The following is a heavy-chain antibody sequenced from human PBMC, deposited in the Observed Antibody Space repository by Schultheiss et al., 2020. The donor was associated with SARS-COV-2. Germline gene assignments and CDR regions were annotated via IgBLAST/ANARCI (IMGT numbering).Heavy chain of an antibody. CDR3: ARDLGDYYDSSGYYYSFDY. J-gene: IGHJ4*02. Sequence: ASVKVSCKASGYTFTSYGISWVRQAPGQGLEWMGWISAYNGNTNYAQKLQGRVTMTTDTSTSTAYMELRSLRSEDTAVYYCARDLGDYYDSSGYYYSFDYWGQGTLVTVSS. V-gene: IGHV1-18*04. D-gene: IGHD3-22*01. CDR2: ISAYNGNT. CDR1: GYTFTSYG.